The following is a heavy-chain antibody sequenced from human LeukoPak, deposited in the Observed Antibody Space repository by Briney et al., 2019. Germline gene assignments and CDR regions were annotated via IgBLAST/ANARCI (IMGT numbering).Heavy chain of an antibody. V-gene: IGHV3-23*01. Sequence: PGGSLRLSCAASGFSFSSYAMSWVRQAPGRGLEWVSSISGGGGSTHYADSVKGRFTISRDNSKNTLYLQMNSLRAEDTAVYYCARERGYFDYWGQGTLVTVSS. CDR2: ISGGGGST. D-gene: IGHD1-1*01. CDR1: GFSFSSYA. CDR3: ARERGYFDY. J-gene: IGHJ4*02.